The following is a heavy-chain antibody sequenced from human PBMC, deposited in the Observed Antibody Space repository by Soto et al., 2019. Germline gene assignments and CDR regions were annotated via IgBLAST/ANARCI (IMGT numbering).Heavy chain of an antibody. D-gene: IGHD3-10*01. V-gene: IGHV3-15*01. CDR2: IKSESDGGTT. CDR1: GFTFSSAW. J-gene: IGHJ4*02. Sequence: EVRLVESGGGLVKPGGSLRLSCAASGFTFSSAWMSWVRQAPGKGLEWVGRIKSESDGGTTDYAAPVRGRFTISRDDLKETLFLQMNILKTEDTAVYYCITDYPIVRGLYWGQGNMVTVSS. CDR3: ITDYPIVRGLY.